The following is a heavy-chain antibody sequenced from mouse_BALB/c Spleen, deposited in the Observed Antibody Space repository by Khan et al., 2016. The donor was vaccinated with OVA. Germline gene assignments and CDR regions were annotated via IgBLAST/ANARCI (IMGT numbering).Heavy chain of an antibody. Sequence: VQLQESGAELMKPGASVKISCKATGYTFSSYWIEWVKQRPGHGLEWIGEILPGSGSNNYNEKFKGKATFTADTSSQTAYMQLSSLTFEDSAVYYCARGNYYGSSSWFGYWGQGTLVTVS. CDR1: GYTFSSYW. J-gene: IGHJ3*01. D-gene: IGHD1-1*01. CDR2: ILPGSGSN. V-gene: IGHV1-9*01. CDR3: ARGNYYGSSSWFGY.